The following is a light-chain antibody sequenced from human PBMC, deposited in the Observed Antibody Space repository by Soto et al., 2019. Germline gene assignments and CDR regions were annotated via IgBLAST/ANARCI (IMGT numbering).Light chain of an antibody. CDR1: QTISSW. J-gene: IGKJ1*01. CDR3: QEYSSYWT. Sequence: DIQMTQSPSTLSGSVGDRVTITCRASQTISSWLAWYQQKPGKAPKLLIYKASTLKSGVPSRFSGSGSGTEFTLIISSLQSDDFATYYCQEYSSYWTFGQGTKVDIK. CDR2: KAS. V-gene: IGKV1-5*03.